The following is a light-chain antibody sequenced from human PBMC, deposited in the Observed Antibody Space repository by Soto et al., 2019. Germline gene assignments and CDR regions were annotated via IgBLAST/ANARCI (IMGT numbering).Light chain of an antibody. Sequence: EIVLTQSPGTLSLSPGESATLSCTASESISSSSLAWYQQKPGQAPRLLIYGTSSRATDIPGRFTGRGSGTDFTLTIRRLEPEDFAVYYCHQYGRPPLTFGGGTKVDVK. CDR3: HQYGRPPLT. CDR1: ESISSSS. V-gene: IGKV3-20*01. CDR2: GTS. J-gene: IGKJ4*01.